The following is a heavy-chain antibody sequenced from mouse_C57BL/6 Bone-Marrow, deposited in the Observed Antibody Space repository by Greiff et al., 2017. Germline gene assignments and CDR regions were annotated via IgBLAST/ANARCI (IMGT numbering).Heavy chain of an antibody. Sequence: QLQQSGAELMKPGASVKLSCKATGYPFTGYWIEWVKQRPGHGLEWIGEILPGSGSTNYNEKFKGKATLTAHTSSNTAYMQLSSLTTEDSAIYYCASSLPCMFPYWYFDVWGTGTTGTVSS. V-gene: IGHV1-9*01. D-gene: IGHD2-1*01. CDR2: ILPGSGST. CDR3: ASSLPCMFPYWYFDV. CDR1: GYPFTGYW. J-gene: IGHJ1*03.